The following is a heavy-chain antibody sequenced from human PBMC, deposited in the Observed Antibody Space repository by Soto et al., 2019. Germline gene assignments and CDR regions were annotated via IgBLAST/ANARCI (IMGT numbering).Heavy chain of an antibody. D-gene: IGHD1-26*01. Sequence: GGSLRLFCAASGFTFSSYWMSWVRQAPGKGLEWVANIKQDGGEKYYVDSVKGRFTISRDNAKNSLYLQMNSLRAEDTAVYYCARTKANKWFDPWGQGTLVTVSS. CDR2: IKQDGGEK. CDR1: GFTFSSYW. J-gene: IGHJ5*02. CDR3: ARTKANKWFDP. V-gene: IGHV3-7*03.